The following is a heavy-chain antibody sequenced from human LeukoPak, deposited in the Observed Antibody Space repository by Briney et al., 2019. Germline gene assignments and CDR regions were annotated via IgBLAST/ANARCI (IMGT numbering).Heavy chain of an antibody. CDR3: ASRVGNCSSTSCYVICY. J-gene: IGHJ4*02. CDR1: GGSFSGYY. Sequence: PSETLSLTCAVYGGSFSGYYWSLIRQPPGKGLEWIGEINHSGSTNYNPSLKSRVTISVDTSKNQFSLKLSSVTAADTAVYYCASRVGNCSSTSCYVICYWGQGTLVTVSS. V-gene: IGHV4-34*01. CDR2: INHSGST. D-gene: IGHD2-2*01.